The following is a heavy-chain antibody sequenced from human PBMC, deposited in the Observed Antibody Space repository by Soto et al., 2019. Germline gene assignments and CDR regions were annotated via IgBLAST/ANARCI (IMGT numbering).Heavy chain of an antibody. CDR2: IYHSGST. CDR3: ARAGTIFGVVTHYDY. CDR1: GGSISSGGYS. V-gene: IGHV4-30-2*01. D-gene: IGHD3-3*01. Sequence: SETLSLTCAVSGGSISSGGYSWIWIRQPPGKGLEWIGYIYHSGSTYYNPSLKSRVTISVDRSKNQFSLKLSSVTAADTAVYYCARAGTIFGVVTHYDYWGQGTLVTVSS. J-gene: IGHJ4*02.